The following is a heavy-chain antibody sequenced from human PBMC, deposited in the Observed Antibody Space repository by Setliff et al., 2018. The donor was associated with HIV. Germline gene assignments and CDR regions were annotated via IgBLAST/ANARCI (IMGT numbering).Heavy chain of an antibody. CDR3: AKGGATSITMIVVAVQH. V-gene: IGHV3-53*01. CDR1: GFTLSSNY. CDR2: ICDDGRT. J-gene: IGHJ1*01. D-gene: IGHD3-22*01. Sequence: GGSLRLSCAASGFTLSSNYMTWVRQAPGKGLEWVSVICDDGRTYYADSVKGRFTISRDTSINLVYLHMHRLIAEDTAVYYCAKGGATSITMIVVAVQHWGQGTLVTVSS.